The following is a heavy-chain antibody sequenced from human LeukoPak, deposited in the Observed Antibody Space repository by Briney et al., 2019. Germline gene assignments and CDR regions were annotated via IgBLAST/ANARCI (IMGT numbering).Heavy chain of an antibody. CDR1: GFTFSSYA. CDR2: INHSGST. V-gene: IGHV4-34*01. Sequence: GSLRLSCAASGFTFSSYAMSWVRQPPGKGLEWIGEINHSGSTNYNPSLKSRVTISVDTSKNQFSLKLSSVTAADTAVYYCAREAGEYYPNNWFDPWGQGTLVTVSS. D-gene: IGHD2/OR15-2a*01. J-gene: IGHJ5*02. CDR3: AREAGEYYPNNWFDP.